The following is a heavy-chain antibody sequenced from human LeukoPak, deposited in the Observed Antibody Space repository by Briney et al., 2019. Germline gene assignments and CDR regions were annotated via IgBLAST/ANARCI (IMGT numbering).Heavy chain of an antibody. CDR1: GGSIGSYY. J-gene: IGHJ4*02. D-gene: IGHD3-10*01. CDR2: IYYTGST. V-gene: IGHV4-59*12. CDR3: ARTVRGLFDY. Sequence: SETLSLTCTVSGGSIGSYYWSWIRQSPGKGLDWIGYIYYTGSTDYNPSLKSRVTISVDTSKNQFSLKLSSVTAADTAVYYCARTVRGLFDYWGQGTLVTVS.